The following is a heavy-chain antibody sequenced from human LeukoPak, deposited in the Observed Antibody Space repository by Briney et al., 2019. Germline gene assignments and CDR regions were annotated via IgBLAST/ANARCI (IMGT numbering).Heavy chain of an antibody. CDR3: ATVKRDCSGGTCYSYDY. CDR2: ISSNGDIT. CDR1: RFTFNTYA. J-gene: IGHJ4*02. Sequence: PGGSLRLSCVASRFTFNTYAVNWVRQAPGKGLEWDSAISSNGDITYYADSVRGRFTISRDNSKNTVFLQMNSLRADDTAVYYCATVKRDCSGGTCYSYDYWGQGTLVTVSS. V-gene: IGHV3-23*01. D-gene: IGHD2-15*01.